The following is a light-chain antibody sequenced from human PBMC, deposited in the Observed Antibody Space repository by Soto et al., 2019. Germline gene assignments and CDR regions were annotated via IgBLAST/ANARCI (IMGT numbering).Light chain of an antibody. Sequence: EIVMTQSPATLSVSPGEIATLSCRASQSISSELAWYQQKPGQPPRLLIYGASTRATGVPARFTVSGSGSDFTLTISGLQSEDFAVYYCQPGHNWPLTFGQGTRLEI. CDR1: QSISSE. CDR2: GAS. CDR3: QPGHNWPLT. J-gene: IGKJ2*01. V-gene: IGKV3-15*01.